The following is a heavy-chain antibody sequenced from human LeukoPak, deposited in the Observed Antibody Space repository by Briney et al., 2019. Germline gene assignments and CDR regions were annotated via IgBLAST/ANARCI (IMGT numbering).Heavy chain of an antibody. CDR3: ARGGEMDDYPAYYYYYMDV. CDR2: INHSGST. V-gene: IGHV4-34*01. CDR1: DDSVTTSY. Sequence: PWVTLSLTCTVSDDSVTTSYWSWIRQPPGKGLEGIGDINHSGSTNYNPSVKSRVTISVDTSKNPFSLKMSSMSAADTAVYYCARGGEMDDYPAYYYYYMDVWGKGTTVTASS. J-gene: IGHJ6*03. D-gene: IGHD3-10*01.